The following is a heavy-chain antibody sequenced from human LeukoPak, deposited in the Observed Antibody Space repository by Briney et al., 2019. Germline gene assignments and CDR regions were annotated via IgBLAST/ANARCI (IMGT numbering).Heavy chain of an antibody. D-gene: IGHD3-10*01. J-gene: IGHJ4*02. CDR2: MNPNSGNT. CDR3: ARDTQGVRGLIRDPDY. V-gene: IGHV1-8*01. CDR1: GYTFTSYD. Sequence: ASVKVSCKASGYTFTSYDINWVRQATGQGLGWMGWMNPNSGNTGYAQKFQGRVTMTRNTSISTAYMELSSLRSEDTAVYYCARDTQGVRGLIRDPDYWGQGTLVTVSS.